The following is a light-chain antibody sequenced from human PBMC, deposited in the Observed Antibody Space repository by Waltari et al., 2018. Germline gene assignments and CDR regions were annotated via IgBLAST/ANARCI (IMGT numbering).Light chain of an antibody. V-gene: IGLV3-10*01. CDR3: YSTKNSCGHMG. J-gene: IGLJ2*01. CDR2: EDT. CDR1: ILAKKY. Sequence: YELTQPPSVSVSPGQTARITCSGDILAKKYAYWYQQKSGQAPLLVIYEDTERPAGVPERISGSRSGTTAHFTLSGAQVGGGADYYWYSTKNSCGHMGIGGGTKLTVL.